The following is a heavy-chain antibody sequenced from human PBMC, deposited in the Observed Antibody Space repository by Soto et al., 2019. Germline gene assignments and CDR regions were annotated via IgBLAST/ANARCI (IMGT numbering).Heavy chain of an antibody. J-gene: IGHJ1*01. CDR3: ARDRVESGYPEYFQH. D-gene: IGHD3-22*01. CDR2: IYSGGST. CDR1: GFTVSSNY. V-gene: IGHV3-53*01. Sequence: GGSLRLSCAASGFTVSSNYMSWVRQAPGKGLEWVSVIYSGGSTYYADSVKGRFTISRDNSKNTLYLQMNSLRAEDTAVYYCARDRVESGYPEYFQHWGQGTLVTSPQ.